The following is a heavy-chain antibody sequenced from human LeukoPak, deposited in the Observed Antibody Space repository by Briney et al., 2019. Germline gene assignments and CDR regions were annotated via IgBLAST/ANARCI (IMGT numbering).Heavy chain of an antibody. CDR3: ARDRSYYRSETSPFDY. CDR2: ISSSSSTI. V-gene: IGHV3-48*01. D-gene: IGHD3-10*01. J-gene: IGHJ4*02. CDR1: GFTFSSYS. Sequence: GGSLRLSCAASGFTFSSYSMNWVRQAPGKGLEWVSYISSSSSTIYYADSVKGRFTISRDNAKNSLYLQMNSLRAEDTAVYYCARDRSYYRSETSPFDYWGQGTLVTVSS.